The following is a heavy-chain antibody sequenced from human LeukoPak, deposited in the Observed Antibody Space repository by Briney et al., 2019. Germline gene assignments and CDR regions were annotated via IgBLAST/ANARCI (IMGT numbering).Heavy chain of an antibody. CDR3: ASFDPHGSNFDY. V-gene: IGHV4-39*07. CDR2: IFYSGST. D-gene: IGHD3-9*01. J-gene: IGHJ4*02. CDR1: GGSISTSNYY. Sequence: SETLSLTCTVSGGSISTSNYYWGWIRQPPGKGLEWIGNIFYSGSTYYSPSLRSRVTISLDTSRNQFSLKLSSVTAADTAVYYCASFDPHGSNFDYWGQGTLVTVSS.